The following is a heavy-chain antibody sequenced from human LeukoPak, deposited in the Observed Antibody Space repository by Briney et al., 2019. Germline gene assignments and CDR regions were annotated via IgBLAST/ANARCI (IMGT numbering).Heavy chain of an antibody. CDR1: GGSISSGDYY. CDR3: ARYRIWWPKSFDY. V-gene: IGHV4-30-4*08. J-gene: IGHJ4*02. CDR2: IYYSGST. Sequence: PSETLSLTCTVSGGSISSGDYYWRWIRQPPGKGLEWIGYIYYSGSTYYNPSLKSRVTISVDTSKNQFSLKLSSVTAADTAVYYCARYRIWWPKSFDYWGQGTLVTVSS. D-gene: IGHD2-21*01.